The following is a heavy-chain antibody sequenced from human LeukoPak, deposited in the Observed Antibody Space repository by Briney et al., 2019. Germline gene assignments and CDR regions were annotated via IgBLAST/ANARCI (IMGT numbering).Heavy chain of an antibody. CDR1: GFTFDDYA. V-gene: IGHV3-9*01. D-gene: IGHD2-2*01. CDR2: ISWYSGSI. Sequence: AGGSLRLSCAASGFTFDDYAMHWVRQAPGKGLEWVSGISWYSGSIGYADSVNGRFTIARDNAKNSLYLQMNSLKAEDTALYYCAKDIGTALVVVPAALDYWGQGTLVTVSS. J-gene: IGHJ4*02. CDR3: AKDIGTALVVVPAALDY.